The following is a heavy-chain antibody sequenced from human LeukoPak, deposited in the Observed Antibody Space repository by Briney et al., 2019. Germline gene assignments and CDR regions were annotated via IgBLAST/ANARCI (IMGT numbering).Heavy chain of an antibody. V-gene: IGHV3-21*01. CDR1: GFTFTSYS. J-gene: IGHJ4*02. Sequence: GGSLRLSCAASGFTFTSYSMNWVRQAPGKGLEWVSSISSSSSYIYYADSVKGRFTISRDNAKNSLYLQMNSLRAEDTAVYYCARSGTVTTDLDDYRGQGTLVTVSS. CDR2: ISSSSSYI. D-gene: IGHD4-17*01. CDR3: ARSGTVTTDLDDY.